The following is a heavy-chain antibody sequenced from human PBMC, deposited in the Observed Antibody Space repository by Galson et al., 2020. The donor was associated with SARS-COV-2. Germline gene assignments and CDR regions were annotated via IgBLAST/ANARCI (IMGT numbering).Heavy chain of an antibody. CDR3: ARARSGSTWYQTYYGVDV. Sequence: SETLSLTCAVYDGSFSGYYWTWIRQPPGKGLEWIGEINHRGSINQNPSLTSRVVIAIDTSKNQFSLNLTSVTAADTAVYYCARARSGSTWYQTYYGVDVWGQGTTVTVS. D-gene: IGHD6-13*01. CDR1: DGSFSGYY. V-gene: IGHV4-34*01. CDR2: INHRGSI. J-gene: IGHJ6*02.